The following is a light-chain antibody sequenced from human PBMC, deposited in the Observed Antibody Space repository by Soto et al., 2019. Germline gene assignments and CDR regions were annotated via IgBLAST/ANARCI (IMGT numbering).Light chain of an antibody. CDR3: QQRSNWPRT. V-gene: IGKV3-11*01. J-gene: IGKJ1*01. CDR1: QSVSSY. CDR2: DAS. Sequence: EIVMTQSPATLSVSPGERATLSCRASQSVSSYLAWYQQKPGQAPRLLIYDASNRATGIPARFSGSGSGTDFTLTISSPEPEDFAVYYCQQRSNWPRTFGQGTKVDI.